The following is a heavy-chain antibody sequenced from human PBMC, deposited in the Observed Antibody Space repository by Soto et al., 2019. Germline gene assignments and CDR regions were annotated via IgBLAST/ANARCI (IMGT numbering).Heavy chain of an antibody. CDR1: GYTFINYY. CDR3: ARNDKSGLDY. Sequence: QVQLVQSGAEVKKPGASVKVSCKASGYTFINYYIHWVRQAPGQGLEWMGMINPSGGSTSYAQKFQGRVTMTSDTSTRTVYMELSSLSSEDTAVYYCARNDKSGLDYWGQGTLVTVSS. D-gene: IGHD1-1*01. V-gene: IGHV1-46*01. CDR2: INPSGGST. J-gene: IGHJ4*02.